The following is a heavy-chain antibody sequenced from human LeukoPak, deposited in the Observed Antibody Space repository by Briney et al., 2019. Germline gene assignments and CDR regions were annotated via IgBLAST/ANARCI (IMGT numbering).Heavy chain of an antibody. J-gene: IGHJ4*02. CDR1: GFTFSSYA. CDR3: AKDRDGWYYGSGSYPDY. D-gene: IGHD3-10*01. V-gene: IGHV3-23*01. CDR2: ISGSGGST. Sequence: QPGGSLRLSCAASGFTFSSYAMSWVRQAPGKGLEWVSAISGSGGSTYYADSVKGRFTISRDNSKNTLYLQMNSLRAEDTAVYYCAKDRDGWYYGSGSYPDYWGQGTLVTVSS.